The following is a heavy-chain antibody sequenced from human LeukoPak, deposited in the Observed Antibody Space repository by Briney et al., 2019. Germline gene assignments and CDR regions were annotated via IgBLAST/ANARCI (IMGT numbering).Heavy chain of an antibody. Sequence: PSETLSLTCTVSGGSISSYYWSWIRQPPGKGLEWIGYIYYSGSTYYNPSLKSRVTISVDTSKNQFSLKLSSVTAADTAVYYCARARKYYYDSSGESTIDYWGQGTLVTVSS. D-gene: IGHD3-22*01. J-gene: IGHJ4*02. CDR1: GGSISSYY. CDR3: ARARKYYYDSSGESTIDY. CDR2: IYYSGST. V-gene: IGHV4-59*12.